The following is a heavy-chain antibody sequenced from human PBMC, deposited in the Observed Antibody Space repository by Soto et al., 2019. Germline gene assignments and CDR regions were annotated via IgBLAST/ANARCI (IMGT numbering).Heavy chain of an antibody. Sequence: ASVKVSCKASGYTFTSYYMHWVRQAPGQGLEWMGIINPSGGSTSYAQKFQGRVTMTRDTSTSTVYMELSSLRSEDTAVYYCARAKGGYSYGSFNWFDPWGQGTLVTVSS. CDR1: GYTFTSYY. CDR3: ARAKGGYSYGSFNWFDP. CDR2: INPSGGST. V-gene: IGHV1-46*01. J-gene: IGHJ5*02. D-gene: IGHD5-18*01.